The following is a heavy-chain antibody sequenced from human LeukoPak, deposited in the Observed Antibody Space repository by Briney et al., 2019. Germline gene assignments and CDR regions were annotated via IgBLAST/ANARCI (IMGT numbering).Heavy chain of an antibody. CDR3: ARDLFGSNWYPGDAFDI. CDR1: GGSISSGSYY. CDR2: IYTSGST. V-gene: IGHV4-61*02. J-gene: IGHJ3*02. D-gene: IGHD6-13*01. Sequence: PSETLSLTCTVSGGSISSGSYYWSWIRQPAGKGLEWIGRIYTSGSTNYNPSLKSRVTISVDTSKNQFSLKLSSVTAADTAVYYCARDLFGSNWYPGDAFDIWGQGTMVTVSS.